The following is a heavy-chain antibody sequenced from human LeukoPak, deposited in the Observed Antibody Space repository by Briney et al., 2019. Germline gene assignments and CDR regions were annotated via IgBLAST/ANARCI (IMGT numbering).Heavy chain of an antibody. CDR3: ARGGGYYPIDY. Sequence: GGSLRLSCAASGFTFSSYWMHWVRQAPGKGLVWVSRIKSDGSSTTYADSVKGRFTISRDTSKNILSLQLNGLRAEDTAVYYCARGGGYYPIDYWGQGTLVTVSS. CDR1: GFTFSSYW. CDR2: IKSDGSST. V-gene: IGHV3-74*01. D-gene: IGHD2-15*01. J-gene: IGHJ4*02.